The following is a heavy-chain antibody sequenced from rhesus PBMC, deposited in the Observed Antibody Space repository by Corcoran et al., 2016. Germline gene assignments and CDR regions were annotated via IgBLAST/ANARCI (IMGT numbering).Heavy chain of an antibody. J-gene: IGHJ4*01. V-gene: IGHV4-93*02. D-gene: IGHD2-39*01. CDR2: IYGSGGSN. CDR1: GGSISSSNW. CDR3: ARRALVYYFDY. Sequence: QVQLQESGPAVVKPSETLSLTCAVSGGSISSSNWWSWIRQSPGKGLEWIGGIYGSGGSNEYNPSLKMRVTISIDPSKNQCSRKLSSVTAADTAVYYCARRALVYYFDYWGQGVLVTVSS.